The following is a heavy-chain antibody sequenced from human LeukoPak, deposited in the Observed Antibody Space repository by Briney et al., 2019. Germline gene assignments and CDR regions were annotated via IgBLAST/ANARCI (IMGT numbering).Heavy chain of an antibody. Sequence: GESLKISCKGSGYSFTSYRISWVRQMPGKGLEWMGRIDPSDSYTNYSPSFQGHVTISADKSISTAYLQWSSLKASDTAMYYCARHEANYYGSGSYYSFDYWGQGTLVTVSS. CDR1: GYSFTSYR. CDR2: IDPSDSYT. D-gene: IGHD3-10*01. CDR3: ARHEANYYGSGSYYSFDY. V-gene: IGHV5-10-1*01. J-gene: IGHJ4*02.